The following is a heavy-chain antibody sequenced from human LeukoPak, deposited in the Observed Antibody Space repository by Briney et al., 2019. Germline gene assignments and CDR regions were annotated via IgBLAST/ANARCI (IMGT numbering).Heavy chain of an antibody. D-gene: IGHD1-26*01. Sequence: PSETLSLTCTVSGGPLDSFFWSWIRQPPGKRLEWIGSIYYTGRTNYSPSLKSRVTISVDRSENQFSLKLNSVTAADTAVYYCARDRVGWDWFDPWGQGTLVTVSS. CDR2: IYYTGRT. CDR1: GGPLDSFF. J-gene: IGHJ5*02. V-gene: IGHV4-59*01. CDR3: ARDRVGWDWFDP.